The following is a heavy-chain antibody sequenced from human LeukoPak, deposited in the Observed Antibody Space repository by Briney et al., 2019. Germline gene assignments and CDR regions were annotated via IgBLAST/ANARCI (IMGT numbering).Heavy chain of an antibody. CDR1: GFSFSSFA. J-gene: IGHJ4*02. CDR2: ITVSGDST. D-gene: IGHD3-10*01. Sequence: GGSLRLSCAASGFSFSSFAMSWVRQAPGKGLEWVSGITVSGDSTDYADPVKGRFTISRDNSKNTLYLQMNSLRAEDTDVYYCAKDYGSGSYPFDYWGQGTLVTVSS. CDR3: AKDYGSGSYPFDY. V-gene: IGHV3-23*01.